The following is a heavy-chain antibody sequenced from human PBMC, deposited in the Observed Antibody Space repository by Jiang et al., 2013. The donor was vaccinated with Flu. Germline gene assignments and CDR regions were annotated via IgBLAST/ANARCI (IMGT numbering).Heavy chain of an antibody. CDR3: ARAPRPSCAGVVCYQLDQ. Sequence: LSCAASGFTFGSYAMSWVRQTPEKGLEWISAIDYTGLNTYHAASVRARFTISRDNSKDTLYLQMSRLRTEDTAVYYCARAPRPSCAGVVCYQLDQWGQGTLVTVSS. J-gene: IGHJ4*02. V-gene: IGHV3-23*01. CDR1: GFTFGSYA. CDR2: IDYTGLNT. D-gene: IGHD2-8*02.